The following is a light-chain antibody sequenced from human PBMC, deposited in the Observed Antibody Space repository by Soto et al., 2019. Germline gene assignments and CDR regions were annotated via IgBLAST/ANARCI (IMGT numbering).Light chain of an antibody. CDR2: DAS. Sequence: EIVLTQSPANLSLSPGERATLSCRASQSVSSNLAWYQQKPGQAPRLFIFDASSRASGVPARFSGSGSGTDVTLAISSLQQEDFAVYYCQQRSKWPITFGQGTRLEIK. V-gene: IGKV3-11*01. CDR1: QSVSSN. J-gene: IGKJ5*01. CDR3: QQRSKWPIT.